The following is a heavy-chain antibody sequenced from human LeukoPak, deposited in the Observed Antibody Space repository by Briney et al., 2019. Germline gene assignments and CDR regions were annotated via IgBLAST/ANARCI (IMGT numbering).Heavy chain of an antibody. V-gene: IGHV3-30*18. CDR2: ISYDGSNK. CDR1: GFTFSSYG. Sequence: GRSLRLSCAASGFTFSSYGMHWVRQASGKGLEWVAVISYDGSNKYYADSVKGRFTISRDNSKNTLYLQMNSLRAEDTAVYYCAKSGYGGNFDYWGQGTLVTVSS. D-gene: IGHD4-23*01. CDR3: AKSGYGGNFDY. J-gene: IGHJ4*02.